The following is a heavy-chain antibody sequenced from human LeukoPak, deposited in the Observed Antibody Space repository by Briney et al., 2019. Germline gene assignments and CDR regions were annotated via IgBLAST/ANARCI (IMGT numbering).Heavy chain of an antibody. J-gene: IGHJ4*02. V-gene: IGHV4-39*01. CDR1: VGSISISSYY. CDR2: IYYSGST. Sequence: SETLTLTCTLSVGSISISSYYCGWIRQPPGKGLEWIGSIYYSGSTYYNPSLKSRVAISVDTSKNQFSLKLSSVTAADTAVYYCSSAPGDRVYYWGQESLVSVSS. CDR3: SSAPGDRVYY. D-gene: IGHD7-27*01.